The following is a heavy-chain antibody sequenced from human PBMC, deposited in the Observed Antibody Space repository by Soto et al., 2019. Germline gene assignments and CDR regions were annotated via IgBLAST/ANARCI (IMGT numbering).Heavy chain of an antibody. D-gene: IGHD3-22*01. Sequence: ASVKVSCKASGYTFTSYGISWVRQAPGQGLEWMGWISAYNGNTNYAQKLQGRVTMTTDTSTSTAYMELRSLGSDDTAVYYCARVIDGYYDSSGYDYWGQGTLVTVSS. J-gene: IGHJ4*02. CDR3: ARVIDGYYDSSGYDY. V-gene: IGHV1-18*01. CDR2: ISAYNGNT. CDR1: GYTFTSYG.